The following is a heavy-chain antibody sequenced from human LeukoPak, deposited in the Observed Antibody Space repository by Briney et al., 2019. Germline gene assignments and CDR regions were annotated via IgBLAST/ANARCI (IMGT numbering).Heavy chain of an antibody. D-gene: IGHD2-2*01. CDR3: ARVPPYCPTTSCYAPFDH. CDR2: IIPIFGAT. CDR1: GGTFSTFP. Sequence: AASVKVSCKAAGGTFSTFPVSWVRQAPGQGLEWVGGIIPIFGATTYTQNFQDRVTITADESTGTAYMELSSLTSDDTAVYYCARVPPYCPTTSCYAPFDHWGQGTLVTVPS. J-gene: IGHJ5*02. V-gene: IGHV1-69*13.